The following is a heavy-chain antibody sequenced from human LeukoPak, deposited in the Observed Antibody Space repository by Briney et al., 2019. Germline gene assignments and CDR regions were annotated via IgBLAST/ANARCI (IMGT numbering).Heavy chain of an antibody. V-gene: IGHV3-66*01. CDR3: ARNRGDPSYFDY. D-gene: IGHD4-17*01. J-gene: IGHJ4*02. CDR1: GFTVSSYY. CDR2: MYSGGST. Sequence: PGGSLRLSCAASGFTVSSYYMTWVRQAPGKGLEWVSVMYSGGSTYYADSVKGRVAISRDNSQNTVFLQMNSVRVEDTAVYYCARNRGDPSYFDYWGQGTLVTVSS.